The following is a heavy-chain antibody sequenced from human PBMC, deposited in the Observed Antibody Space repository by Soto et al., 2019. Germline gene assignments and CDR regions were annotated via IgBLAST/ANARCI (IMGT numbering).Heavy chain of an antibody. CDR2: INAGNGNT. Sequence: ASVKVSCKASGYTFTSYAIHWVRQAPGQRLEWMGWINAGNGNTKYSQKFQGRVTITRDTSASTAYMELSSLRSEDTAVYYCARYFWSGYYHFDYWGQGTLVTVSS. CDR1: GYTFTSYA. D-gene: IGHD3-3*01. J-gene: IGHJ4*02. V-gene: IGHV1-3*01. CDR3: ARYFWSGYYHFDY.